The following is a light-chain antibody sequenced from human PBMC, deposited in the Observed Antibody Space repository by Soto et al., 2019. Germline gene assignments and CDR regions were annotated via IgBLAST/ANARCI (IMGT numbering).Light chain of an antibody. CDR3: QQYGSSPLT. J-gene: IGKJ4*01. CDR1: QSVTSSY. Sequence: EIVLTQSPGTLSLSPGERATLSCRASQSVTSSYLAWYQQKPGQAPRLLMYGASSRATGIPDRFSGSGSWTDFTLTISSLQPEDFAVYYCQQYGSSPLTFGGGTKVEIK. CDR2: GAS. V-gene: IGKV3-20*01.